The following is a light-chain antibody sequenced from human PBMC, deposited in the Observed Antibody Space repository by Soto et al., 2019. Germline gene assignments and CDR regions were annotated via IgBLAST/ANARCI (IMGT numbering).Light chain of an antibody. CDR1: QSVSSN. Sequence: IEMTQSPATLSVSPVERATLSCRASQSVSSNLVWYQQKPGQAPRLLIYGASTRVTGIPARSSGSGSGTEFTLTISSLQSEDFAVYYCQQYHNWWTFGQGTKVDIK. CDR2: GAS. V-gene: IGKV3-15*01. J-gene: IGKJ1*01. CDR3: QQYHNWWT.